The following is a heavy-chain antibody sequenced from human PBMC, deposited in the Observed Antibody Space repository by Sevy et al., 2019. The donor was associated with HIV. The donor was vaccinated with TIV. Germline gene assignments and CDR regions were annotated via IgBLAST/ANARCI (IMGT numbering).Heavy chain of an antibody. CDR2: INPNSGGT. CDR3: XXXXXXXXTYGFNY. J-gene: IGHJ4*02. Sequence: ASVKVSCKASGYTFTIYSMHWVRQAPGQGLEWMGWINPNSGGTNFAQKFQGRVTMTRDTSISTAYMELNRLRSDDTXXXXXXXXXXXXXTYGFNYWGQGTLVTVSS. V-gene: IGHV1-2*02. D-gene: IGHD5-18*01. CDR1: GYTFTIYS.